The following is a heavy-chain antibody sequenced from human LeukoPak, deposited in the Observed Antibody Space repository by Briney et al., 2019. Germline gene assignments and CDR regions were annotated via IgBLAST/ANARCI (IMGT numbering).Heavy chain of an antibody. D-gene: IGHD4-17*01. J-gene: IGHJ4*02. V-gene: IGHV3-30-3*01. CDR2: ISDDGTGK. CDR3: ARSSLYGDFIPY. CDR1: GYTFNSYV. Sequence: PGGSLRLSCAGSGYTFNSYVMHWVRQTPGKGLEWVAIISDDGTGKYYSQSVQGRFTISRDNSKNSLYLQMNSLRPQDTALYFCARSSLYGDFIPYWGQGTQVTVTS.